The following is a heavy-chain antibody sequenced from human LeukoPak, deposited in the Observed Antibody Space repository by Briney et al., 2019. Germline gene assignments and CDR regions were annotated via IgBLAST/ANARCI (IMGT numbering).Heavy chain of an antibody. CDR3: SKGDGGSSGSFSDYFDY. D-gene: IGHD1-26*01. Sequence: GGSLTLSCAASRFIFSSYAMSWVRQAPGKALEWVSAISGSGGSTYYEDSVKGRFTISRDNSKNTLYLQMNSLRAEDTAVYYCSKGDGGSSGSFSDYFDYWGQGTLVTVSS. V-gene: IGHV3-23*01. CDR1: RFIFSSYA. CDR2: ISGSGGST. J-gene: IGHJ4*02.